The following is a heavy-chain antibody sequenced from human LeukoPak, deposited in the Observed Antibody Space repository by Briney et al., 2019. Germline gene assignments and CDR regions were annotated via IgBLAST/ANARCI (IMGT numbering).Heavy chain of an antibody. V-gene: IGHV3-7*03. CDR2: IKEDESQR. Sequence: PGGSLRLSCAASGFTFSSYALNWIRRAPGKGLEWVANIKEDESQRYYLGSVKGRFTISRDNTKSSVYLQMNSLRVEDTALYYCARGRAVDVWGQGTMVTVSS. CDR3: ARGRAVDV. J-gene: IGHJ3*01. D-gene: IGHD3-10*01. CDR1: GFTFSSYA.